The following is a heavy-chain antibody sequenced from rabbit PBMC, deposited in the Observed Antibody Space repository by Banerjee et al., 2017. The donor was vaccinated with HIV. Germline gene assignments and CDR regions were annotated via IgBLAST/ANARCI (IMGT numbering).Heavy chain of an antibody. CDR3: ARNKDL. CDR2: IAAGTT. J-gene: IGHJ4*01. CDR1: GFTFSSYN. V-gene: IGHV1S40*01. Sequence: QSLEESGGDLVKPGASLTLTCTASGFTFSSYNMQWVRQAPGKGLEWIACIAAGTTYYANWAKGRFTISKTSSTTVTLQMTSLTAADTATYFCARNKDLWGPGTLVTVS.